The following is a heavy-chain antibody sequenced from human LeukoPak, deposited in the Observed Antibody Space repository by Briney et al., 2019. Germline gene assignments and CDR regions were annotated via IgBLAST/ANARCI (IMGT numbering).Heavy chain of an antibody. CDR2: IIPIFGTA. Sequence: GASVKVSCKASGGTFSSYAISWVRQAPEQGLEWMGGIIPIFGTANYAQKFQGRVTITADESTSTAYMELSSLRSEETAVYYCASSYYGSGSYYNNRRHIHWFDPWGQGTLVTVSS. CDR1: GGTFSSYA. CDR3: ASSYYGSGSYYNNRRHIHWFDP. D-gene: IGHD3-10*01. V-gene: IGHV1-69*13. J-gene: IGHJ5*02.